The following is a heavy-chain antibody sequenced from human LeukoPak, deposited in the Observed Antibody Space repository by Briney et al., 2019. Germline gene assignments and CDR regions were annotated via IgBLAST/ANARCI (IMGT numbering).Heavy chain of an antibody. CDR1: GGSISSSSYY. CDR2: IYYSGST. CDR3: ARGPKVLYYYYYYMDV. J-gene: IGHJ6*03. Sequence: SETLSLTCTVSGGSISSSSYYWGWIRQPPGKGLEWIGSIYYSGSTYYNPSLKSRVTISVDTSKNQFSLKLSSVTAADTAVYYCARGPKVLYYYYYYMDVWGKGTTVTVSS. D-gene: IGHD4/OR15-4a*01. V-gene: IGHV4-39*07.